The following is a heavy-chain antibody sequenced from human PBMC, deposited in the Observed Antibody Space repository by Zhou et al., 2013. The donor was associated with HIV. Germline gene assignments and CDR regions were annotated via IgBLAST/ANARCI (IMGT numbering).Heavy chain of an antibody. CDR3: ARVAYRSARGTFDP. D-gene: IGHD6-19*01. CDR2: INPNSGLT. Sequence: QVQLVQTGAEVRKPGASVKVSCKASGYSFSGHYIFWVRQAPGQGLEWMGWINPNSGLTQYARHLQGRIIMTRDTSNTTLFLDLSRLHSDDTATYFCARVAYRSARGTFDPWGQGTLVAVSS. V-gene: IGHV1-2*02. CDR1: GYSFSGHY. J-gene: IGHJ5*02.